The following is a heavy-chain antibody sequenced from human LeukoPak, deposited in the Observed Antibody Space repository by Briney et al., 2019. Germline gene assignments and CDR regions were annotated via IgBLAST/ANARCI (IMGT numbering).Heavy chain of an antibody. CDR3: AREKDY. V-gene: IGHV4-34*01. J-gene: IGHJ4*02. CDR2: INHSGST. Sequence: SETLSLTCAVYGGSFSGYYWSWVRQPPGKGLEWIGEINHSGSTNYNPSLKSRVTISVDTSKNQFSLKLSSVTAADTAVYSCAREKDYWGQGTLVTVSS. CDR1: GGSFSGYY.